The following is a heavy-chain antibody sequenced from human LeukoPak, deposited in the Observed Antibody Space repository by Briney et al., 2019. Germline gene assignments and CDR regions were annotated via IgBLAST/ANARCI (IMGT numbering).Heavy chain of an antibody. Sequence: GGSLSLSCGAAGVRLSNHYMEWGRQAPGKGLEGVGRTRNRADSYTTEDAASVRGRFIISRDDSKNSLFLQMNSLKTEDTAVYFCARGFDYGDGFDYWGQGTLVTVSS. CDR1: GVRLSNHY. CDR3: ARGFDYGDGFDY. D-gene: IGHD4-17*01. J-gene: IGHJ4*02. V-gene: IGHV3-72*01. CDR2: TRNRADSYTT.